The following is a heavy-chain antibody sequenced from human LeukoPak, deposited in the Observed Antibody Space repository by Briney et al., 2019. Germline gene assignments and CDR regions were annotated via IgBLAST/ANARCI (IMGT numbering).Heavy chain of an antibody. Sequence: SETLSLTCTVSGGSISLWQWNWIRQPAGKGLEWIGRFYTGGSPNYNPSLKSRVTMSLDTSKNQFFLKLSSVTAADTAVYFCATGAGPFDYWGQGILVTVSS. V-gene: IGHV4-4*07. J-gene: IGHJ4*02. D-gene: IGHD4-17*01. CDR1: GGSISLWQ. CDR2: FYTGGSP. CDR3: ATGAGPFDY.